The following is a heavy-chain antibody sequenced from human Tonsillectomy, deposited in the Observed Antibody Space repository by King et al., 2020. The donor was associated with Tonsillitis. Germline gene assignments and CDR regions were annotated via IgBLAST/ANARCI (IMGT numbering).Heavy chain of an antibody. CDR2: VYYTGST. V-gene: IGHV4-39*07. CDR1: GGSITSSNYY. D-gene: IGHD5-12*01. J-gene: IGHJ4*02. Sequence: QLQESGPGLVKPSETLSLTCTVSGGSITSSNYYWGWIRQPPGTGLEWIGSVYYTGSTFYNPSLKSRVTISVDTSKNQFSLRLNSVTAADTAVYYCAGGSRWGIVDYWGQGALVTVSS. CDR3: AGGSRWGIVDY.